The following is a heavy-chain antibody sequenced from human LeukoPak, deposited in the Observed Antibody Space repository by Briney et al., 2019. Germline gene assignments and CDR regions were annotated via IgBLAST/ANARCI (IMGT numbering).Heavy chain of an antibody. D-gene: IGHD3-9*01. CDR2: IYYSGST. V-gene: IGHV4-59*01. CDR1: GGSISSYY. CDR3: ARGSAILTGLDY. J-gene: IGHJ4*02. Sequence: SETLSLTCTVSGGSISSYYWSWVRQPPGKGLEWIGYIYYSGSTNYNPSLKSRVTISVDTSKNQFSLKLSSVTAADTTVYYCARGSAILTGLDYWGQGTLVTVSS.